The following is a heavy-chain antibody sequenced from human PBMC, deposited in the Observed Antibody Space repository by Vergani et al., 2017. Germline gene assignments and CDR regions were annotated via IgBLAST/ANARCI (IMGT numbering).Heavy chain of an antibody. CDR2: ISAYNGNT. Sequence: VQLLESGGGLVQPGGSLRLSCAASGYTFTSYGISWVRQAPGQGLEWMGWISAYNGNTNYAQKLQGRVTMTTDTSTSTAYMELRSLRSDDTAVYYCARDRWTYCSGGSCYSFDPWGQGTLVTVSS. V-gene: IGHV1-18*01. CDR3: ARDRWTYCSGGSCYSFDP. D-gene: IGHD2-15*01. J-gene: IGHJ5*02. CDR1: GYTFTSYG.